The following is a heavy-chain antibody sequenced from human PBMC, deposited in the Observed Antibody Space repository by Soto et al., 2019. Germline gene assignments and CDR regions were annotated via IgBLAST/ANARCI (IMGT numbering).Heavy chain of an antibody. J-gene: IGHJ4*02. V-gene: IGHV1-18*04. CDR3: ARPGAASGSHRGDFDY. Sequence: XSVKVSCKASGYTFTSYGISWVRQAPGQGLEWMGWISAYNGNTNYAQKLQGRVTMTTDTSTSTAYMELRSLRSDDTAVYYWARPGAASGSHRGDFDYWGQGTLVTVSS. CDR2: ISAYNGNT. D-gene: IGHD1-26*01. CDR1: GYTFTSYG.